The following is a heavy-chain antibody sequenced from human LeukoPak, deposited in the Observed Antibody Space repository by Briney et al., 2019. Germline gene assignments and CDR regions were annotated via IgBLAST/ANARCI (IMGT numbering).Heavy chain of an antibody. Sequence: AGGSLRLSCAASGFTFNTYSMKWVRQAPGEGLEWVSILYSGGNTYYADSVKGRFTISRGNSKNTLYLQMNSLRAEDTAVYYCARRHGDYWGQGTLVTVSS. CDR1: GFTFNTYS. CDR3: ARRHGDY. V-gene: IGHV3-66*04. J-gene: IGHJ4*02. CDR2: LYSGGNT.